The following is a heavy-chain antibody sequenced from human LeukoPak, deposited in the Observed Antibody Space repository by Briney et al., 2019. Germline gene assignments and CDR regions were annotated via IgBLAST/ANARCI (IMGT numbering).Heavy chain of an antibody. D-gene: IGHD3-16*02. Sequence: PGRSLRLSCAASGFTFDDYAMHWVRQAPGKGLEWISSISSSSSYIYYADSVKGRFTISRDNAKNSLYLQMNSLRAEDTAVYYCARDRIGDDYIWGSYRPLADYWGQGTLVTVSS. CDR3: ARDRIGDDYIWGSYRPLADY. CDR2: ISSSSSYI. J-gene: IGHJ4*02. CDR1: GFTFDDYA. V-gene: IGHV3-21*01.